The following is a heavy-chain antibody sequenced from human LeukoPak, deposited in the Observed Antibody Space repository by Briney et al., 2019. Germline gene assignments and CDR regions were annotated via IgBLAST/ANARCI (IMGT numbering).Heavy chain of an antibody. J-gene: IGHJ3*02. CDR1: GFSFRNYD. CDR2: VGTGGDT. V-gene: IGHV3-13*01. D-gene: IGHD6-13*01. Sequence: GGSLRLSCSASGFSFRNYDMHWVRQPTGKGLEWVSAVGTGGDTYYAGSVKGRFTVVRENAKNTLYLQMNSLRAGDTAMYYCARRSAAAGIDAFDIWGQGTMVTVSS. CDR3: ARRSAAAGIDAFDI.